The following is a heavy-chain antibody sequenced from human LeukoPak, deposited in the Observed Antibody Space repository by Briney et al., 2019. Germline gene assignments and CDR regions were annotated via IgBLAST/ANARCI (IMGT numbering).Heavy chain of an antibody. D-gene: IGHD2-2*01. CDR1: GFTFDDYA. J-gene: IGHJ4*02. CDR2: ISWNSGSI. CDR3: AKDIDCSSTSCYAWDY. Sequence: PARSLRLSCAASGFTFDDYAMHWVRQAPGKGLEWVSGISWNSGSIGYADSVKGRFTISRDNAKNSLYLQMNSLRAEDTALYYCAKDIDCSSTSCYAWDYWGQGTLVTVSS. V-gene: IGHV3-9*01.